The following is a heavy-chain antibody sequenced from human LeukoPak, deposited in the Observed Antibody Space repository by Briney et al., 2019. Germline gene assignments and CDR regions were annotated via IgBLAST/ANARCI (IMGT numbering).Heavy chain of an antibody. D-gene: IGHD5-24*01. CDR3: ARDHHRWGDGAFDI. CDR1: VYTFSSYG. CDR2: ISAYNGKT. J-gene: IGHJ3*02. Sequence: GASVKVSFKASVYTFSSYGISSGRQAPVQGVEGVGWISAYNGKTNYGEKLQGRVTMTTDTSTSTDYMELRSMRYDDTAVYYCARDHHRWGDGAFDIWGQGTMVTVSS. V-gene: IGHV1-18*01.